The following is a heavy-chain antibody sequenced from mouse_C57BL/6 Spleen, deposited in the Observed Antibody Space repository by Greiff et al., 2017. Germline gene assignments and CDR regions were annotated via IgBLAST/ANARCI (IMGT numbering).Heavy chain of an antibody. CDR3: ARGGVTTVIADLYFDV. Sequence: EVQLVESGPGLAKPSQTLTLTCSVTGYSITSDYWNWIRKFPGNKLEYMGDISCSGSTYYNPSLKSRISITRDTSKNQYYLQLNSVTTEDTATSYCARGGVTTVIADLYFDVWGTGTTVTVSS. J-gene: IGHJ1*03. CDR1: GYSITSDY. D-gene: IGHD1-1*01. CDR2: ISCSGST. V-gene: IGHV3-8*01.